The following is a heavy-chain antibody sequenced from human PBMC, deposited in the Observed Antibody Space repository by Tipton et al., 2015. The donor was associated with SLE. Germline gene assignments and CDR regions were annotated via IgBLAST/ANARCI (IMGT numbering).Heavy chain of an antibody. V-gene: IGHV4-59*01. Sequence: TLSLTCTVSGAAISDYYWNWIRQPPGKGLDWIGDIYYSGTTNYNPSLKSRLTISVDTSKNQFSMRLTSVTAADTAVYYCARVGQSYPDAFDIWGQGIMVTVSS. CDR2: IYYSGTT. D-gene: IGHD1-26*01. CDR1: GAAISDYY. CDR3: ARVGQSYPDAFDI. J-gene: IGHJ3*02.